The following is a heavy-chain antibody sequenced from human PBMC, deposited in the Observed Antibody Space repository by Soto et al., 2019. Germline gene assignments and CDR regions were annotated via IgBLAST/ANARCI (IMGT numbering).Heavy chain of an antibody. V-gene: IGHV3-30-3*01. CDR1: GFTFSSYA. CDR2: ISDDGSNK. J-gene: IGHJ2*01. Sequence: QVQLVESGGGVVQPGRSLRLSCAASGFTFSSYAMHWVRQAPGKGLEWVAVISDDGSNKSYADSVKGRFTISRDNSKNQLYLHMNSLRAEDTAGYYCAMTTVTTQDFDLWGRGTLVTVSS. CDR3: AMTTVTTQDFDL. D-gene: IGHD4-17*01.